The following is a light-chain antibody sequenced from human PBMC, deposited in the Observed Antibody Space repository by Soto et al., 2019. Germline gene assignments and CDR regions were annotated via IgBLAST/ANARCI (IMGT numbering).Light chain of an antibody. Sequence: QAASVSGSPGQSITISCTGTSSDVGGYSYVSWYQQHPGKTPKLMIYEVSNRPSGVSHRFSGSKSGNTASLTISGLQTEDEADYYFSSFSSITREVFGGGTKLTVL. CDR1: SSDVGGYSY. V-gene: IGLV2-14*01. J-gene: IGLJ2*01. CDR2: EVS. CDR3: SSFSSITREV.